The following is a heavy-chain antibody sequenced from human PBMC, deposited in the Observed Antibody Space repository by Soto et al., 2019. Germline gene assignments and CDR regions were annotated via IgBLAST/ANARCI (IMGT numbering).Heavy chain of an antibody. Sequence: QVQLVESGGGVVQPGRSLRLSCAASGFTFSSYGMHWVRQAPGKGLEWVAVIWYDGSNKYYADSVKGRFTISRDNSKNTLYLQMNSLRAEDTAVYYCARDLLTIAAAGTLGYFDYWGQGTLVTVSS. J-gene: IGHJ4*02. D-gene: IGHD6-13*01. V-gene: IGHV3-33*01. CDR1: GFTFSSYG. CDR3: ARDLLTIAAAGTLGYFDY. CDR2: IWYDGSNK.